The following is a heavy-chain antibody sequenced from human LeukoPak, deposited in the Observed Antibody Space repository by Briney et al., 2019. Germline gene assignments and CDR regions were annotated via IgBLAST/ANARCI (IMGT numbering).Heavy chain of an antibody. V-gene: IGHV3-11*04. Sequence: GGSLRLSCAASGYTFSDYAMSWVRQAPGKGLEWVSYISSSGTTIYYADSVRGRFTISRDNAKNSVYLQMNSLRAEDTAVYYCARPSVGGVIDGMDVWGQGTTVTVSS. CDR1: GYTFSDYA. J-gene: IGHJ6*02. CDR2: ISSSGTTI. D-gene: IGHD3-16*01. CDR3: ARPSVGGVIDGMDV.